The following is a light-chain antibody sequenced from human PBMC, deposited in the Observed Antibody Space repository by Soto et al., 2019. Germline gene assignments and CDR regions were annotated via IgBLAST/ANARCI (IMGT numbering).Light chain of an antibody. CDR2: GAS. J-gene: IGKJ1*01. CDR3: HQHGRSPRT. V-gene: IGKV3-20*01. CDR1: QSVSSSY. Sequence: EIVLTQSPGTLSLSPGEIATLSFISIQSVSSSYLAWYQQKPGQAPRLLIYGASSRATGIPDRFSGSGSGTDFTLTISRLEPQDFAVYYCHQHGRSPRTCGQGTKVDIK.